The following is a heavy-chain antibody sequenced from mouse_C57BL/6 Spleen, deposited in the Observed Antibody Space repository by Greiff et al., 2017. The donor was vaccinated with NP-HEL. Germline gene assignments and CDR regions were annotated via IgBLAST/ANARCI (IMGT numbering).Heavy chain of an antibody. V-gene: IGHV5-6*01. CDR3: ARQGITTMDY. Sequence: EVHLVESGGDLVKPGGSLKLSCAASGFTFSSYGMSWVRQTPDKRLEWVATISSGGSYTYYPDSVKGRFTISRDNAKNTLYLQMSSLKSEDTAMYYCARQGITTMDYWGQGTSVTVSS. CDR2: ISSGGSYT. D-gene: IGHD1-1*01. CDR1: GFTFSSYG. J-gene: IGHJ4*01.